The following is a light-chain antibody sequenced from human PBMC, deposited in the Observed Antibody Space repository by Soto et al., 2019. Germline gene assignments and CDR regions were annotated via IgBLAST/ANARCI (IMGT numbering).Light chain of an antibody. CDR2: DAS. CDR1: QDISNY. J-gene: IGKJ4*01. Sequence: DIQMTQSPSSLSASVGDRVTITCQASQDISNYLNWYQQKPGKAPELLIYDASNLETGVPSRFSGRGSGTDFTFTISSLQPEDIASYYCQQYDNLPPLTFGGGNKV. CDR3: QQYDNLPPLT. V-gene: IGKV1-33*01.